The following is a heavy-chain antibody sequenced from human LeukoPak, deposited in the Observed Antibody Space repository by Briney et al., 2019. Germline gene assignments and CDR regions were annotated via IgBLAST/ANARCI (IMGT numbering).Heavy chain of an antibody. CDR3: AVDFWTPEHWYYFDY. CDR1: GYTFTSYG. V-gene: IGHV1-18*01. Sequence: ASVKVSCKASGYTFTSYGISWVRQAPGQGLEWMGWISAYNGNTNYAQKLQGRVTMTTDTSTSTAYMELRSLRSDDTAVYYCAVDFWTPEHWYYFDYWGQGTLVTVSS. CDR2: ISAYNGNT. J-gene: IGHJ4*02. D-gene: IGHD3-3*01.